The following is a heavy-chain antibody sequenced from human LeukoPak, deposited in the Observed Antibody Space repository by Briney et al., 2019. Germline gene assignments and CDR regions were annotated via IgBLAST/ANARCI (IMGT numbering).Heavy chain of an antibody. CDR3: AKDGFYDFWSGQTFDY. Sequence: GGSLRLSCAASGFTFSSYWMSWVRQAPGKGLEWVANIKQDGSEKYYVDSVKGRFTISRDNAKNSLYLQMNSLRAEDTAVYYCAKDGFYDFWSGQTFDYWGQGTLVTVSS. CDR2: IKQDGSEK. D-gene: IGHD3-3*01. CDR1: GFTFSSYW. V-gene: IGHV3-7*03. J-gene: IGHJ4*02.